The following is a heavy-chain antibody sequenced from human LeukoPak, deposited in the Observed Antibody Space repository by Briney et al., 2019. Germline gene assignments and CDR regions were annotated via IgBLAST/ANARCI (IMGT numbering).Heavy chain of an antibody. Sequence: GGSLRLSCAASGFTFSSYGMSWVRQAPGKGLEWLGRIRHQADGGTRDYATPLRDRFTISRDDSKSVLYLEMGSLKTEDTAVYYCTTGPSIVGNSIPGYWGQGTLVTVSS. J-gene: IGHJ4*02. CDR3: TTGPSIVGNSIPGY. D-gene: IGHD1-26*01. CDR2: IRHQADGGTR. V-gene: IGHV3-15*01. CDR1: GFTFSSYG.